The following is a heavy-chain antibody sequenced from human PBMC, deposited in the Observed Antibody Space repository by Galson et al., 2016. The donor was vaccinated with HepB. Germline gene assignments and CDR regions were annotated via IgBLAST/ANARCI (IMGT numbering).Heavy chain of an antibody. Sequence: SLRLSCAASGFIFRGYAMSWVRQAPGKGLEWISYISSRSDTIYYADSVNGRFTISRDNAKQLVYLQMDSLRDEATAVYYCVRNFDSWGQGTLVIVSS. J-gene: IGHJ4*02. CDR3: VRNFDS. V-gene: IGHV3-48*02. CDR1: GFIFRGYA. CDR2: ISSRSDTI.